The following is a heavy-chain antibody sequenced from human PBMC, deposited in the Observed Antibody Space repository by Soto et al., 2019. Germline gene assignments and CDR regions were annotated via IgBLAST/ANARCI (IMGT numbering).Heavy chain of an antibody. CDR1: GFTFSNYA. V-gene: IGHV3-23*01. CDR2: ITGSAGGT. D-gene: IGHD1-1*01. J-gene: IGHJ4*02. Sequence: PVGSLRLSCAASGFTFSNYAMSWVRQAPGKGLEWVSTITGSAGGTYYADSMKGRFTISRDNSKSTLYPQMYSLRVEDTAVYYCARESEHWGQGTLVTVSS. CDR3: ARESEH.